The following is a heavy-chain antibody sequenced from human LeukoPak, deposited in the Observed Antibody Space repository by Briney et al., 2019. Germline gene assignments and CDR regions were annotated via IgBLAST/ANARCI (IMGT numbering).Heavy chain of an antibody. CDR3: ARGSGAYRDFDY. CDR1: GFSDRGNW. J-gene: IGHJ4*02. V-gene: IGHV3-74*01. CDR2: INSDGSST. Sequence: GGSLRFSGAASGFSDRGNWMTWVRQAPGKGLFSVSRINSDGSSTNYADSVRGRFTISRDNAKNTVYLQVNSLRVEDTAVYYCARGSGAYRDFDYWGQGTLVTVSS. D-gene: IGHD6-19*01.